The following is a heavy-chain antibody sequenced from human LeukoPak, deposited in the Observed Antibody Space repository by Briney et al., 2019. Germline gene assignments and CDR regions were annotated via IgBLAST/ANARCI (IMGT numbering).Heavy chain of an antibody. Sequence: GGTLRLTCAASGFTFSSYGMRWVRQPPRKGLDWVALIYYDGSHRYYAYSVEGRFTISRDNSKNTLYLQMNSLRAEDTAVYYCARRGEYSSSSSFDYWGQGTLVTVSS. CDR2: IYYDGSHR. CDR1: GFTFSSYG. CDR3: ARRGEYSSSSSFDY. J-gene: IGHJ4*02. V-gene: IGHV3-30*12. D-gene: IGHD6-6*01.